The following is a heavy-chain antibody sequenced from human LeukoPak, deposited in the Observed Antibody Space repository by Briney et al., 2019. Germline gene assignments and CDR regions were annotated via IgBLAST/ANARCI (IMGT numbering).Heavy chain of an antibody. CDR1: GFTFSSYW. Sequence: GGSLRLSCAASGFTFSSYWMHWVRQAPGKGLVWVSRINPDGSSTAYADFVKGRFTISRDNAKNTLYLQMNSLRAEDTAVYYCARGIVGATTIDYWGQGTLVTVSS. J-gene: IGHJ4*02. D-gene: IGHD1-26*01. CDR2: INPDGSST. CDR3: ARGIVGATTIDY. V-gene: IGHV3-74*01.